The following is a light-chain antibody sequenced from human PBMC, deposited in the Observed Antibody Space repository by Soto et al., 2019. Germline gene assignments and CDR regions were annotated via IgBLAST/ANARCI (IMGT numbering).Light chain of an antibody. J-gene: IGLJ3*02. CDR1: SSDVGGYNR. Sequence: QSALTQPLSVSGSPGQSVTISCIGTSSDVGGYNRVSWYQQPPGTAPKLVIYEVFNRPSGVPDRFSGSKSGNTASLTISGLQAEDEADYFCSSPTSSSTWVFGGGTKVTVL. CDR2: EVF. CDR3: SSPTSSSTWV. V-gene: IGLV2-18*02.